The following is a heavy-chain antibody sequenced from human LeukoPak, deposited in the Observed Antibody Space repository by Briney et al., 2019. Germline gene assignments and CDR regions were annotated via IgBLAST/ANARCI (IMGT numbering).Heavy chain of an antibody. V-gene: IGHV4-4*02. CDR2: IYHSGST. Sequence: SGTLSLTCAVSGGSISSSNWWSWVRQPPGKGLEWIGEIYHSGSTNYNPSLKSRVTISVDKSKNQFSLKLSSVTAADTAVYYCARVNVGQLPYFDYWGQGTLVTVSS. CDR1: GGSISSSNW. D-gene: IGHD2-2*01. CDR3: ARVNVGQLPYFDY. J-gene: IGHJ4*02.